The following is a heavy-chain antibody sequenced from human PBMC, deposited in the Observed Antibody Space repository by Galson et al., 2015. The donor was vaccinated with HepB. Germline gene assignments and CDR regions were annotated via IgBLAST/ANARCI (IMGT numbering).Heavy chain of an antibody. CDR2: VSYDGSYK. J-gene: IGHJ4*02. CDR3: ARGSMWKVTGDPLDY. CDR1: GFTFNSYT. D-gene: IGHD7-27*01. Sequence: SLRLSCAASGFTFNSYTMHWVRQAPGKGLEWVAVVSYDGSYKYYADSVKGRFTISRDNSKNTLYLQMNSLRTEDTAVYYCARGSMWKVTGDPLDYWGQGTLVTVSS. V-gene: IGHV3-30-3*01.